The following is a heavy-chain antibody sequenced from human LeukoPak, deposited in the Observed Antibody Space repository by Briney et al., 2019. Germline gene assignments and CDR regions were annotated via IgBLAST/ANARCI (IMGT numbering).Heavy chain of an antibody. D-gene: IGHD3-22*01. CDR3: ARDPTNYYYDSSGYYPSYFDY. V-gene: IGHV1-69*05. CDR2: IIPIFGTA. J-gene: IGHJ4*02. Sequence: SVKVSCKASGGTFSSYAISWVRQAPGQGLEWMGGIIPIFGTANYAQKFQGRVTMTRDTSTSTVYMELSSLRSEDTAVYYCARDPTNYYYDSSGYYPSYFDYWGQGTLVTVSS. CDR1: GGTFSSYA.